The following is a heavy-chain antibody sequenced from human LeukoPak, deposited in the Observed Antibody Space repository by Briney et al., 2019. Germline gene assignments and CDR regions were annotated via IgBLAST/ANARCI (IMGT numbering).Heavy chain of an antibody. CDR1: GITFSNYG. V-gene: IGHV3-33*01. J-gene: IGHJ4*02. CDR3: ARDKIVGATNFDY. Sequence: PGGSLRLSCVASGITFSNYGMHWVRQAPGKGLEWVAGIWYDGSNKNYVDSVKGRFTISRDNAKNSLYLQMNSLRAEDTAVYYCARDKIVGATNFDYWGQGTLVTVSS. CDR2: IWYDGSNK. D-gene: IGHD1-26*01.